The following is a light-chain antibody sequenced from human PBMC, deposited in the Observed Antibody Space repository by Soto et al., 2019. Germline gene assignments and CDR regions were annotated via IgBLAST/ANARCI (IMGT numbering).Light chain of an antibody. CDR1: QSVLYSSNNKNY. CDR2: WAS. CDR3: QQYYDLLT. J-gene: IGKJ4*01. V-gene: IGKV4-1*01. Sequence: DIVMTQSPGSLAVSLGERATINCRSSQSVLYSSNNKNYIAWYQQKPGQPPRLLIYWASTRESGVPDRFSGSGSGTDFTLTISSLQAEDVAVYYCQQYYDLLTFGGGTKVEIK.